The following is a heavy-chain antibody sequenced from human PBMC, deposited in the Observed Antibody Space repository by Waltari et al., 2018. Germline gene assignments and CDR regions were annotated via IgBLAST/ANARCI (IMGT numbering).Heavy chain of an antibody. CDR3: AGGSYDSSGYYYFQH. V-gene: IGHV4-31*03. Sequence: QVQLQESGPGLVKPSQTLSLTCTVSGGSISSGGYYWSWIRQHPGKGLEWIGYIYYRGRTYYNPSLKSRVTISVDTSKNQFSLKLSSVTAADTAVYYCAGGSYDSSGYYYFQHWGQGTLVTVSS. CDR2: IYYRGRT. D-gene: IGHD3-22*01. CDR1: GGSISSGGYY. J-gene: IGHJ1*01.